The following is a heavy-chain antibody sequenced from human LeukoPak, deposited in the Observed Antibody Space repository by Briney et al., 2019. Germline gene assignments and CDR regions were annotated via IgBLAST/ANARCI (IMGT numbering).Heavy chain of an antibody. Sequence: SETLSLTCTVSGGSISSGGYYWSWIRQHPGKGLEWIGYIYYSGSTNYNPSLKRTVTISVDTSKNQFSLKLSSVTAADTAVYYCARVRRVGGGSCYNRGEMDYWGQRTLVTVSS. J-gene: IGHJ4*02. D-gene: IGHD2-15*01. CDR2: IYYSGST. V-gene: IGHV4-31*01. CDR3: ARVRRVGGGSCYNRGEMDY. CDR1: GGSISSGGYY.